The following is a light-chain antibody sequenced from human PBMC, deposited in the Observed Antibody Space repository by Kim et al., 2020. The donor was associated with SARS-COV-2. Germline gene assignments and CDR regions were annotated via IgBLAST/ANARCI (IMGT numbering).Light chain of an antibody. J-gene: IGKJ5*01. V-gene: IGKV1-17*01. CDR1: QDIRND. CDR3: LQHNTYPIT. CDR2: GAS. Sequence: ASVGNRVTITCRTRQDIRNDLGWYQQNPGRAPKLLNYGASSLQSGVPSRISSSASRTEFTLTISSVQPEDFATYCCLQHNTYPITFGQGTRLEIK.